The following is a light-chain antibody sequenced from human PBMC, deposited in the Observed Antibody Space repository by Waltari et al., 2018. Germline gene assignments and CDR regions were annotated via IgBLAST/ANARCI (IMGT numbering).Light chain of an antibody. J-gene: IGLJ2*01. Sequence: SCELTQPSSVSVSPGQTARITCSGDILREKYARWIQKKPGQAPVVGIYMDTERPPGLPERFTGSRSGTTVTLTISGAQVDDEADYYCYSAAAYNLGILFGGGTKLTV. CDR3: YSAAAYNLGIL. V-gene: IGLV3-27*01. CDR1: ILREKY. CDR2: MDT.